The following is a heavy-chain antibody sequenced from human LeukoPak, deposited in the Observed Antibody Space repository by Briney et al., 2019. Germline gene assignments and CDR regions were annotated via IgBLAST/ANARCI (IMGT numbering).Heavy chain of an antibody. D-gene: IGHD3-3*01. CDR3: ASPSKGAFFYYYMDV. CDR2: ISTYNGNT. Sequence: GASVTVSCKHLHTTHPNYGLTWVRQAPGQGLEWMGWISTYNGNTQYAKNFQGRVTLTTDTSTNTVYMELRSLRSDDTAVYSCASPSKGAFFYYYMDVWGKGTTVTVSS. CDR1: HTTHPNYG. J-gene: IGHJ6*03. V-gene: IGHV1-18*01.